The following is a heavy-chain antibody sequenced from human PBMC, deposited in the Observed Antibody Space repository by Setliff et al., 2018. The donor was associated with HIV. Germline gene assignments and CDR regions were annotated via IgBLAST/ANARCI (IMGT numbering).Heavy chain of an antibody. D-gene: IGHD4-17*01. Sequence: GESLKISCRGSGYTFTNYWIGWVRQLPGKGLEWMGIIYPRDSDTRYSPSFQGRVTLTADKSTSTAYMQLTNLRADDTATYYCAPDFGDNWFDSWAREPWSPSPQ. CDR2: IYPRDSDT. V-gene: IGHV5-51*01. CDR1: GYTFTNYW. J-gene: IGHJ5*01. CDR3: APDFGDNWFDS.